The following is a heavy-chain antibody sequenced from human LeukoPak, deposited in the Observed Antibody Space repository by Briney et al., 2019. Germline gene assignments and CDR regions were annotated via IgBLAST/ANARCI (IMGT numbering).Heavy chain of an antibody. D-gene: IGHD1-26*01. CDR2: IYYSGST. CDR1: GGSISSYY. V-gene: IGHV4-59*12. CDR3: ARVLGAATLFDI. Sequence: SETLSLTCTVSGGSISSYYWSWIRQPPGKGLEWIGYIYYSGSTNYNPSLKSRVTMSVDTSKNQFSLKLSSVTAADTAVYYCARVLGAATLFDIWGQGTMVTVSS. J-gene: IGHJ3*02.